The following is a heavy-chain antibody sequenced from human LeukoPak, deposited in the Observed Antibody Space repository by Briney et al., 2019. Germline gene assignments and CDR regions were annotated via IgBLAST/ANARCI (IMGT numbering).Heavy chain of an antibody. Sequence: PGGSLRLSCAASGFXFRSYWIHWVRQDPGKGLVWVSHMNGDGSSTSYADSVKGRFTISRDNAKNTLYLQMNRLKAEDTAVYYCARSATDAFDIWGQGTMVTVSS. CDR1: GFXFRSYW. CDR3: ARSATDAFDI. V-gene: IGHV3-74*01. CDR2: MNGDGSST. J-gene: IGHJ3*02.